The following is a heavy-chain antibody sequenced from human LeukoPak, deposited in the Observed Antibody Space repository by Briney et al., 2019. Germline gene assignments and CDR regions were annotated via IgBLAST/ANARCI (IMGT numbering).Heavy chain of an antibody. CDR2: MNPNSGNT. D-gene: IGHD1-26*01. CDR3: ARSGKFDP. J-gene: IGHJ5*02. V-gene: IGHV1-8*03. Sequence: ASVKVSCKASGYTFTSYDINWVRQATGQGLEWMGWMNPNSGNTGYAQKFQGRVTITRDTSASTAYMELSSLGSEDTAVYYCARSGKFDPWGQGTLVTVSS. CDR1: GYTFTSYD.